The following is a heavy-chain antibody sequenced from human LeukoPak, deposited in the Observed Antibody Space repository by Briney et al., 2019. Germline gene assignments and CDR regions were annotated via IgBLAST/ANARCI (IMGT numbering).Heavy chain of an antibody. CDR1: GFTFSDYY. Sequence: GGSLRLSCAASGFTFSDYYMSWIRQAPGKGLEWVSAISGSGGSTYYADSVKGRFTISRDNSKNTLYLQMNSLRAEDTAVYYCAKDRAFYGGYFDYWGQGTLVTVSS. CDR2: ISGSGGST. D-gene: IGHD2/OR15-2a*01. J-gene: IGHJ4*02. V-gene: IGHV3-23*01. CDR3: AKDRAFYGGYFDY.